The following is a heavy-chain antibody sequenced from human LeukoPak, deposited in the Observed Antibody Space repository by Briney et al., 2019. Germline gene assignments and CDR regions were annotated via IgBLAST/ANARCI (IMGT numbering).Heavy chain of an antibody. V-gene: IGHV4-34*01. CDR2: INHSGST. CDR1: GGSFSGYY. J-gene: IGHJ5*02. CDR3: ARGYVSGSGYYLRWFDP. D-gene: IGHD3-22*01. Sequence: SETLSLTCAIYGGSFSGYYWSWIRQPPGKGLEWIGEINHSGSTNYNPSLKSRVTISVDTSKNQFSLKLSSVTAADTAVYYCARGYVSGSGYYLRWFDPWGQGTLVTVSS.